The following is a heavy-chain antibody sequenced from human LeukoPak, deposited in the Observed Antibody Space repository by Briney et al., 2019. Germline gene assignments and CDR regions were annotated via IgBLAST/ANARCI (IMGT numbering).Heavy chain of an antibody. Sequence: APVKVSCKVSGDTLTELSMHWVRQAPGKGLEWMGGFDPKEGERVYAQNFQGRFTMTEDTSSGTAYMELNSLRSEDTAVYYCTTREIVVEPAQTSMVRGVLWRSDFWGHGTLVTVSS. CDR1: GDTLTELS. V-gene: IGHV1-24*01. CDR2: FDPKEGER. D-gene: IGHD3-10*01. CDR3: TTREIVVEPAQTSMVRGVLWRSDF. J-gene: IGHJ4*01.